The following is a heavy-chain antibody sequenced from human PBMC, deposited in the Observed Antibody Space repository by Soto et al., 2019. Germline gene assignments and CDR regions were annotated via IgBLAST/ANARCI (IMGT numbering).Heavy chain of an antibody. CDR1: GYTFTNYG. CDR3: AREGVRGMDV. CDR2: ISVYNGNT. Sequence: ASVKVSCKASGYTFTNYGINWVRQAPGKGLEWMGWISVYNGNTYYAQKVQGRVNMTTDASTSAAYMELSSLRSEDTAVYYCAREGVRGMDVWGQGTTVTVSS. V-gene: IGHV1-18*01. D-gene: IGHD3-16*01. J-gene: IGHJ6*02.